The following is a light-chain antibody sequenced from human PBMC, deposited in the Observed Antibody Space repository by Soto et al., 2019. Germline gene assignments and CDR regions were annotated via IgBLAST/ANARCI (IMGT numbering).Light chain of an antibody. CDR3: QPYNNWPPIT. V-gene: IGKV3-15*01. J-gene: IGKJ5*01. Sequence: EIVMAQSPATLSVSPGERATLSCRASQSVSRNLAWYQQKPGQAPRLLIYGASTRATGIPARFSGSGSGTEFTLTISSLQSEDFAAYYCQPYNNWPPITFGQGTRVEIK. CDR2: GAS. CDR1: QSVSRN.